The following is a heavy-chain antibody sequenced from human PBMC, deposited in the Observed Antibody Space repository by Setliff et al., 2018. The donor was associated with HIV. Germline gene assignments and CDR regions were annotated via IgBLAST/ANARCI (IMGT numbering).Heavy chain of an antibody. CDR2: IKSKSDGGTT. D-gene: IGHD3-9*01. V-gene: IGHV3-15*05. CDR1: GFIFTNAW. Sequence: GGSLRLSCETSGFIFTNAWMSWVRQSPRKGLEWLARIKSKSDGGTTSYAAPVKDRFTISRDDSRNTPYLQMNSMKSDDTATYYCVGHYYDPLTGYYVWFFDVWGRGTLVTVSS. CDR3: VGHYYDPLTGYYVWFFDV. J-gene: IGHJ2*01.